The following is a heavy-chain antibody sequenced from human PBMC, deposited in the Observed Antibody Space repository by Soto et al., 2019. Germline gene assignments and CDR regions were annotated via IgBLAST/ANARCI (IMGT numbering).Heavy chain of an antibody. CDR1: GFTFSSYA. D-gene: IGHD2-21*02. CDR3: ARATTAILSPAHFDY. J-gene: IGHJ4*02. CDR2: ISYDGSNK. Sequence: GGSLRLSCAASGFTFSSYAMHWVRQAPGKGLEWVAVISYDGSNKDYADSVKGRFTISRDNSKNTLYLQMNSLRVEDTDVYYCARATTAILSPAHFDYWGQGTLVTVSS. V-gene: IGHV3-30-3*01.